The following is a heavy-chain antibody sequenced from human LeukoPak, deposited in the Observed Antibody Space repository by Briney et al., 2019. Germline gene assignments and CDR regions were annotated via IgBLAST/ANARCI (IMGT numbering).Heavy chain of an antibody. D-gene: IGHD2-2*01. J-gene: IGHJ6*02. V-gene: IGHV3-74*01. CDR2: INSDGSST. CDR1: GFTFSSYA. Sequence: AGGSLRLSCSASGFTFSSYAMHWVRQAPGKGLVWVSRINSDGSSTSYADSVKGRFTISRDNAKNTLYLQMNSLRAEDTAVYYCARAAIVVVPAATERYYYYYGMDVWGQGTTVTVSS. CDR3: ARAAIVVVPAATERYYYYYGMDV.